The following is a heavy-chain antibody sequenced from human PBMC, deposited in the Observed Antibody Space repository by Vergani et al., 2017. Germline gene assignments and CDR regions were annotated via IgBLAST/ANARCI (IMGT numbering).Heavy chain of an antibody. CDR1: GGSISSGSYY. D-gene: IGHD3-10*01. CDR3: ARSITMVRGVRTYGMDV. CDR2: IYTSGST. Sequence: QVQLQESGPGLVKPSQTLSLTCTVSGGSISSGSYYWSWIRQPAGKGLEWIGRIYTSGSTNYNPSLKSRVTISVDTSKNQFSLKLSSVTAADTAVYYCARSITMVRGVRTYGMDVWGQGTTVTVSS. V-gene: IGHV4-61*02. J-gene: IGHJ6*02.